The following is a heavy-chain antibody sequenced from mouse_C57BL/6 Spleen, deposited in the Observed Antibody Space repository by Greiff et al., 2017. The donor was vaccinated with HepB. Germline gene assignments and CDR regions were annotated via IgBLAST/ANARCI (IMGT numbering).Heavy chain of an antibody. D-gene: IGHD3-2*02. J-gene: IGHJ3*01. Sequence: QVQLQQPGAELVMPGASVKLSCKASGYTFTSYWKHWVKQRPGQGLEWIGEIDPSDSYTNYNQKFKGKSTLTVDKSSSTAYMQLSSLTSEDSAVYYCAREDSSGYGFAYWGQGTLVTVSA. CDR2: IDPSDSYT. CDR3: AREDSSGYGFAY. V-gene: IGHV1-69*01. CDR1: GYTFTSYW.